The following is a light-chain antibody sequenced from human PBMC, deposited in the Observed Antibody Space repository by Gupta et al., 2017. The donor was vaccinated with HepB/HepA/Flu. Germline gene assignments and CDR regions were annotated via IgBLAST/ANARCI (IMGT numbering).Light chain of an antibody. CDR2: KAS. J-gene: IGKJ4*01. CDR1: QSIFNW. Sequence: DIQMTQSPSTLSASVGERVTITCRASQSIFNWLAWYQQKPGKAPKLLISKASRLESGVPSRFSGSGSGTEFTLTISSPQPDDCATYYFQHYSSYLTFGGGTKVEIK. V-gene: IGKV1-5*03. CDR3: QHYSSYLT.